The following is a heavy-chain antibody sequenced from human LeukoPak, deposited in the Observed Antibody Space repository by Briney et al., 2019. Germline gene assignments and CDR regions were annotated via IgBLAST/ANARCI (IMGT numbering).Heavy chain of an antibody. Sequence: SETLSLTCTVSGGSISSYYWSWIRQPAGKGLEWIGRFHTSGSTNYNPSLKSRGTMSVDTSKNEFSLNLSSVTAADTAVYYCARLGAWIQLSQGYLDLWGRGTLVTVSS. CDR1: GGSISSYY. CDR3: ARLGAWIQLSQGYLDL. CDR2: FHTSGST. V-gene: IGHV4-4*07. J-gene: IGHJ2*01. D-gene: IGHD5-18*01.